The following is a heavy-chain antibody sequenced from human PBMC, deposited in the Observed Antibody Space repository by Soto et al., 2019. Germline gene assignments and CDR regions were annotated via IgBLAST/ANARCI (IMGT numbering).Heavy chain of an antibody. CDR3: VRGTDCVTVDACHRYFDA. V-gene: IGHV4-30-4*01. CDR2: IDDSGDT. D-gene: IGHD2-21*01. CDR1: EGSLKRDPYY. J-gene: IGHJ4*02. Sequence: PSRNVPLTCTVSEGSLKRDPYYGGWIRQPPGKGMEWIGYIDDSGDTYSHPYHKRPVAMSVDTYQNHFSLTLTSVTAADTAVYFCVRGTDCVTVDACHRYFDAWGQGIPVTVFS.